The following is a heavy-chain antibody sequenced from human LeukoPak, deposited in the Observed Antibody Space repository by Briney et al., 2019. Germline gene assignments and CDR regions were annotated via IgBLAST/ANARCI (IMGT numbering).Heavy chain of an antibody. CDR3: ARGMAAAYDYNWFDS. Sequence: SETLSLTCTVSGDSISAYYWSWIRQPAGRGLEWIGRIHASGTTRYNPSLKSRVTMSVDTSKNQFSLKLTSVTAADTALYFCARGMAAAYDYNWFDSWGQGTLVTVSS. V-gene: IGHV4-4*07. CDR2: IHASGTT. CDR1: GDSISAYY. D-gene: IGHD5-12*01. J-gene: IGHJ5*01.